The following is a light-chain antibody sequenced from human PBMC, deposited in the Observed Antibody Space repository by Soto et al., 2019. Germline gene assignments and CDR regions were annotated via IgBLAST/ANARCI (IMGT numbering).Light chain of an antibody. CDR3: QQYINLWT. CDR1: QRVSSN. CDR2: CAS. Sequence: ETVLTPPPASLPVSPGASVTLSCRASQRVSSNLARYQQKPGQSPRLLIYCASTRAAGIPARFSGSGSGTEFTLTIISLQSEDFAVYYCQQYINLWTFGQGTKVDIK. J-gene: IGKJ1*01. V-gene: IGKV3-15*01.